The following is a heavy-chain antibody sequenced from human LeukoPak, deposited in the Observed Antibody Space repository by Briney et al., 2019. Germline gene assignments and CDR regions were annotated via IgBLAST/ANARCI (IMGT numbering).Heavy chain of an antibody. J-gene: IGHJ6*02. CDR2: ISGSGGST. D-gene: IGHD3-10*01. Sequence: QTGGSLRLSCAASGFTFSSYAMSWVRQAPGKGLEWVSAISGSGGSTYYADSVKGRFTISRDNSKNTLYLQMNSLRAEDTAVYYCAKAMVRGVIITGGPFVDYYYGMDVWGQGTTVTVSS. V-gene: IGHV3-23*01. CDR3: AKAMVRGVIITGGPFVDYYYGMDV. CDR1: GFTFSSYA.